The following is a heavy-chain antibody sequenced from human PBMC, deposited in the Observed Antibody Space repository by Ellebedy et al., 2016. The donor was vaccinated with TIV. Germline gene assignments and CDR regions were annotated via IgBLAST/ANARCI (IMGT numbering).Heavy chain of an antibody. J-gene: IGHJ6*02. Sequence: ASVKVSCKASGYTFTGYGISWVRQAPGQGLEWMGWISVYNGNTNYAQKLQGRVTMTTDTSTRTAYMELRSLRSDDTAVYYCARDTSHYDSSGYTTDSYYYGMDVWGQGTTVTVSS. CDR2: ISVYNGNT. CDR3: ARDTSHYDSSGYTTDSYYYGMDV. V-gene: IGHV1-18*04. D-gene: IGHD3-22*01. CDR1: GYTFTGYG.